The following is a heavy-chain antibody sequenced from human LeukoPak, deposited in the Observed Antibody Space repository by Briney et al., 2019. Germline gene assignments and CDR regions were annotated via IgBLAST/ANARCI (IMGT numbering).Heavy chain of an antibody. CDR2: IYYSGST. D-gene: IGHD1-1*01. J-gene: IGHJ1*01. CDR1: GGSISSGGYY. V-gene: IGHV4-31*03. Sequence: SETLSLTCTVSGGSISSGGYYWSWIRQHPGKGLEWIGYIYYSGSTYYNPSLKSRVTISVDTSKNQFSLKLSSVTAADTAVYYCARSRYNEYFQHWGQGTLVTVSS. CDR3: ARSRYNEYFQH.